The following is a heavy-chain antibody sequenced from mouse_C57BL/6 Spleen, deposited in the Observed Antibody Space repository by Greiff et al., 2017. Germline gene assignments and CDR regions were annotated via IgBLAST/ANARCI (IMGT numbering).Heavy chain of an antibody. CDR3: ARKLLQTGYFDV. Sequence: EVHLVESGGGLVKPGGSLKLSCAASGFTFSDYGMHWVRQAPEKGLEWVAYISSGSSTIYYADTVKGRFTISRDNAKNTLFLQMTSLRSEDTAMYYCARKLLQTGYFDVWGTGTTVTVSS. J-gene: IGHJ1*03. D-gene: IGHD1-1*01. CDR2: ISSGSSTI. CDR1: GFTFSDYG. V-gene: IGHV5-17*01.